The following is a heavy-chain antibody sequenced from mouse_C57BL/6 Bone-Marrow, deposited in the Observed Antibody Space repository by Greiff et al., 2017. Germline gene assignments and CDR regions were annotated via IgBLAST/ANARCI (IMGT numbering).Heavy chain of an antibody. CDR3: ATIATVVATNYAMDY. J-gene: IGHJ4*01. V-gene: IGHV14-2*01. CDR1: GFNIKDYY. Sequence: EVQLQQSGAELVKPGASVKLSCTASGFNIKDYYMHWVKQRTEQGLEWIGRIDPEDGETKYAPKFQGKATITADTSSNTAYLQLSSLTSEDTAVYYCATIATVVATNYAMDYWGQGTSVTVSS. CDR2: IDPEDGET. D-gene: IGHD1-1*01.